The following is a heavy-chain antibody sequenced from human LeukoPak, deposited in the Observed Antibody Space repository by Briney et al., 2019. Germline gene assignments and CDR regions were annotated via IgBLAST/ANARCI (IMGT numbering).Heavy chain of an antibody. Sequence: SETLSLTCAVYGGSFSGYYWSWIRQPPWKGLEWIGEINHSGSTNYNPSLKSRVTISVDTSKNQFSMKLSSVTAADTAVDYCARGHYYGSGSYIWFDPWGQGTLVTVSS. CDR3: ARGHYYGSGSYIWFDP. CDR2: INHSGST. J-gene: IGHJ5*02. CDR1: GGSFSGYY. V-gene: IGHV4-34*01. D-gene: IGHD3-10*01.